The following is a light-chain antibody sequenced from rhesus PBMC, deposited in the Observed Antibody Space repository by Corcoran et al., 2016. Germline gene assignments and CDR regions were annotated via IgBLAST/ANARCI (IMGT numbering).Light chain of an antibody. CDR1: QGISRY. J-gene: IGKJ2*01. CDR3: QKYKGDPCS. CDR2: DAS. Sequence: DIQMTQSPSSLSASVGYTVTITCRANQGISRYLNWFQQKPGKAPKLLIYDASSLESGVPSRFSGSGSGTGCTLTINNMQAEDFATYYCQKYKGDPCSLGQGTKVDSK. V-gene: IGKV1-28*02.